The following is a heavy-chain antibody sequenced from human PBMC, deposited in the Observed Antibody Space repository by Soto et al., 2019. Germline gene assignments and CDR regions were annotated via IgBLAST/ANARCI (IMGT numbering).Heavy chain of an antibody. CDR1: GFTFSSYA. CDR3: AKYSSSSYFDY. CDR2: ISGSAGST. V-gene: IGHV3-23*01. J-gene: IGHJ4*02. Sequence: GGSLRLSCAASGFTFSSYAMSWVRQAPGKGLEWVSVISGSAGSTYYADSVKGRFTISRDNSKNTLFLQMNSLRAEDTAVYYCAKYSSSSYFDYWGQGTLVTVSS. D-gene: IGHD6-6*01.